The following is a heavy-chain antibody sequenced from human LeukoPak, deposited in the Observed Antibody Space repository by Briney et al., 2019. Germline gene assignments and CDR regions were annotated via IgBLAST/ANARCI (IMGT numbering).Heavy chain of an antibody. CDR3: ARALSSVGYCSSTSCYVGGRNYYRMHV. CDR2: IYYSGST. Sequence: SETLSLTCTVSGVSISSYYLSCVRQPPGKGLEWIGYIYYSGSTNYNPSLKSRVTISVDTSKNQFSLKLSSVTAADTAVYYSARALSSVGYCSSTSCYVGGRNYYRMHVWGQGTTVTVSS. J-gene: IGHJ6*02. CDR1: GVSISSYY. V-gene: IGHV4-59*01. D-gene: IGHD2-2*01.